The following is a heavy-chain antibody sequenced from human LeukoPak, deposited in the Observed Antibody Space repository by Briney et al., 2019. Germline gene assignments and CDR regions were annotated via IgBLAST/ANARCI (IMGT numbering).Heavy chain of an antibody. CDR3: ARRMVRGVITSPFDY. D-gene: IGHD3-10*01. J-gene: IGHJ4*02. Sequence: GESLKISCKGSGYNFSTYWIAWVRQMPGKGLEWMGIIYPSDSDIRYSPSFQGQVTISADKSISTAYLRWSSLKASDSAMYYCARRMVRGVITSPFDYWGQGTLVTVSS. CDR2: IYPSDSDI. V-gene: IGHV5-51*01. CDR1: GYNFSTYW.